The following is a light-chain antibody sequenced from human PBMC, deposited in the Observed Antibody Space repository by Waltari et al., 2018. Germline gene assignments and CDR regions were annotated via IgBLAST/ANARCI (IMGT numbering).Light chain of an antibody. J-gene: IGKJ5*01. CDR3: MQGTHWPLA. CDR2: KVS. Sequence: DVVMTQSPLSLPVTLGQPASISCRSSQSLVHSDGNTYLNSFQQRPGQSPRRLIYKVSNRDSGVPDRFSGSGSGTDFTLKISRVEAEDVGVYYCMQGTHWPLAFGQGTRLEIK. CDR1: QSLVHSDGNTY. V-gene: IGKV2-30*02.